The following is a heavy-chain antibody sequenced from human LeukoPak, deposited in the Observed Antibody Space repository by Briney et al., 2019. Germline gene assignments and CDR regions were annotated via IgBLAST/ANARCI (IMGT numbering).Heavy chain of an antibody. J-gene: IGHJ6*02. D-gene: IGHD3-10*01. Sequence: GGSLRLSCAASGFTFSSYAMGWVRQAPGKGLEWVSSINGGGTTTSYADSVKGRCTISRDNSKNTLYLQMDSLRAEDTAVYCCARDTEIRGLYYYYGMDVWGQGTTVTVSS. V-gene: IGHV3-23*01. CDR3: ARDTEIRGLYYYYGMDV. CDR2: INGGGTTT. CDR1: GFTFSSYA.